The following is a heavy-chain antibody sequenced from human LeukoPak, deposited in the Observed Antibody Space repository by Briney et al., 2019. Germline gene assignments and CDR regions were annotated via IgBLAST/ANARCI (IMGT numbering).Heavy chain of an antibody. D-gene: IGHD1-26*01. CDR3: ARDVSGSYHY. CDR2: IYYSGST. V-gene: IGHV4-59*01. Sequence: PSETLSLTCTVSGGSISSYYWSWIRQPPGKGQEWIGYIYYSGSTNYNPSLKSRVTISVDTSKNQFSLKLSSVTAADTAVYYCARDVSGSYHYWGQGTLVTVSS. J-gene: IGHJ4*02. CDR1: GGSISSYY.